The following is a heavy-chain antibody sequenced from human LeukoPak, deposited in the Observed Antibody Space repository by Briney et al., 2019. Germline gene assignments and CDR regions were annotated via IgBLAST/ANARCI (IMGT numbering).Heavy chain of an antibody. CDR2: ICTCGST. CDR1: GGSINSYY. D-gene: IGHD3-22*01. V-gene: IGHV4-4*07. Sequence: PSETLSLTCTVSGGSINSYYWSWIRQPAGKGLEWIGRICTCGSTNYNPSLKSRVTMSVDTSKNQLSLKLSSVTAADTAVYYCARGRDDNSGAENAFDFWGQGTMVTVSS. J-gene: IGHJ3*01. CDR3: ARGRDDNSGAENAFDF.